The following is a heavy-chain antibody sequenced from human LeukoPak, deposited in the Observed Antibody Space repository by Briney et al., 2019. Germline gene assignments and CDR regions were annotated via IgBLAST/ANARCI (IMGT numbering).Heavy chain of an antibody. D-gene: IGHD3-10*01. CDR3: ARDRNGSGSYYNV. J-gene: IGHJ4*02. CDR2: IIPILGIA. V-gene: IGHV1-69*04. CDR1: GGTFSSYA. Sequence: ASVKVSCKASGGTFSSYAISWVRQAPGQGLEWMGRIIPILGIANYAQKFQGRVTITADKSTSTAYMELSSLRSEDTAVYYCARDRNGSGSYYNVWGQGTLVTVSS.